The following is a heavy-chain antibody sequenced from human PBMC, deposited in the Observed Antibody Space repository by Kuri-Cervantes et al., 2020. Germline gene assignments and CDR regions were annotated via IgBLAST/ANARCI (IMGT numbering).Heavy chain of an antibody. CDR3: ARTGKSGWNEDY. Sequence: GESLKISCAASGFTFSSYAMSWVRQAPGEGLEWVANINEGANVKYYVESVKGRFIISRDNAKNSLYLQMTSLRVEDTAIYYCARTGKSGWNEDYWGQGTQVTVSS. V-gene: IGHV3-7*04. J-gene: IGHJ4*02. CDR1: GFTFSSYA. D-gene: IGHD3-10*01. CDR2: INEGANVK.